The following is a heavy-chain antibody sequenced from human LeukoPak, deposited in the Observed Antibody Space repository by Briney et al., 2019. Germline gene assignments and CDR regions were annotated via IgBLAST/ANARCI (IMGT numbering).Heavy chain of an antibody. D-gene: IGHD1-1*01. CDR3: ARGPVSFMENYYYYMDV. Sequence: ASVKVSCKASGYTFTDYYMHWVRQAPGQGLEWMGWMNPNSGNTGYAQKFQGRVTMTRNTSISTAYMELSSLRSEDTAVYYCARGPVSFMENYYYYMDVWGKGTTVTIS. CDR2: MNPNSGNT. CDR1: GYTFTDYY. V-gene: IGHV1-8*02. J-gene: IGHJ6*03.